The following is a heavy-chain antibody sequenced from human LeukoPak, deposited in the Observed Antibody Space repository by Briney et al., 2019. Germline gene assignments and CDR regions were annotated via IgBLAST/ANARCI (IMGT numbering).Heavy chain of an antibody. V-gene: IGHV1-46*01. Sequence: ASVKVSCKASGYTFTTYYIHWVRQAPGQGLEWMGLINPSGGSTTKAQKFQGRVTMTRDTSTRTVYMELSRLRSDDTAVYFCAREAGIGTWIGYCSGDNCRTRFDYWGQGTLVTVSS. CDR1: GYTFTTYY. CDR3: AREAGIGTWIGYCSGDNCRTRFDY. J-gene: IGHJ4*02. CDR2: INPSGGST. D-gene: IGHD2-15*01.